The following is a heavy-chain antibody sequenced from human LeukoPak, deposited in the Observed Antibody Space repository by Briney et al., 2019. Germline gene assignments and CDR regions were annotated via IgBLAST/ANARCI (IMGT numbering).Heavy chain of an antibody. CDR1: GGTFSSYV. CDR3: ASERGATQYFDY. V-gene: IGHV1-69*04. D-gene: IGHD3-10*01. J-gene: IGHJ4*02. CDR2: IIPMLDIQ. Sequence: GASVKVSCKASGGTFSSYVITWVRQAPGQGLEWMGRIIPMLDIQNYAQKFQGRVTITADKSTSTAYMELSSLGSEDTAVYYCASERGATQYFDYWGQGTLVTVSS.